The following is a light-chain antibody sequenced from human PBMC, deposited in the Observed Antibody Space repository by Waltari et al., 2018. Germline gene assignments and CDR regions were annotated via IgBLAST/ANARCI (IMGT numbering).Light chain of an antibody. CDR1: SGSLPAASY. V-gene: IGLV8-61*01. Sequence: QTVVTQEPSLSVSHGGTVTLTCALCSGSLPAASYAPWYQQPPGQAPRTLVYKANARSSGVPDRFSGSILGNTAALTITGAQADDESDYYCALYMGSGIWVFGGGTRLTVL. CDR2: KAN. J-gene: IGLJ3*02. CDR3: ALYMGSGIWV.